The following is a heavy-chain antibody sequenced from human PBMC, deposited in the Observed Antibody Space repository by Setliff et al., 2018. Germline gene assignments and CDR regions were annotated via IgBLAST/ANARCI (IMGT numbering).Heavy chain of an antibody. V-gene: IGHV1-18*01. CDR2: VSTYNGDT. CDR1: GYSFTSFS. CDR3: ARDSVTLGQLERRGGWHYYGMDV. D-gene: IGHD1-1*01. Sequence: GASVKVSCKASGYSFTSFSITWVRQAPGQGLEWLGWVSTYNGDTKSAQKFRGRVTMTTDISTSTVYMELRTLRSDDTAVYYCARDSVTLGQLERRGGWHYYGMDVWGQGSRVTV. J-gene: IGHJ6*02.